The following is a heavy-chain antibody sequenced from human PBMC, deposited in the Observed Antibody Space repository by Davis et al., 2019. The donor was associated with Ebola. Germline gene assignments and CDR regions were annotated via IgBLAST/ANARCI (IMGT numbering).Heavy chain of an antibody. J-gene: IGHJ4*02. V-gene: IGHV4-59*01. CDR2: IYYSGST. D-gene: IGHD3-22*01. CDR3: ASLRQTYDSSGYSQPFDS. Sequence: MPSETLSLTCTVSGGSISSYYWSWIRQPPGKGLEWIGYIYYSGSTNYNPSLKSRVTISVDTSKNQFSLKLSSVTAADTAVYYCASLRQTYDSSGYSQPFDSWGQGTLVTVSS. CDR1: GGSISSYY.